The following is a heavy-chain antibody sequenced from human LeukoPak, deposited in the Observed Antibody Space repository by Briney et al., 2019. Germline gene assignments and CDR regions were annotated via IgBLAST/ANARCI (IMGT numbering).Heavy chain of an antibody. J-gene: IGHJ6*03. CDR1: GAPFSNYY. CDR3: ARGGRSRGSMSFYYMDV. CDR2: IIYSGST. Sequence: SETLSLTCTVSGAPFSNYYWSWIRQPPGKGLEWIGYIIYSGSTKYNPSLKSRVTMSADTSKNQLSLKLNSVTAADTAVYYCARGGRSRGSMSFYYMDVWGKGATVTVSS. D-gene: IGHD3-10*01. V-gene: IGHV4-59*01.